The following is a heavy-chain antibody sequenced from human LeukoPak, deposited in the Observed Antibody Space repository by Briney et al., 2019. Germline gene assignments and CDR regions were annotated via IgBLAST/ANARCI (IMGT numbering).Heavy chain of an antibody. J-gene: IGHJ5*02. D-gene: IGHD1-14*01. CDR2: INYRGST. Sequence: SETLSLTCAVYGGSFSGYYWSWIRQPPGKGLEWIGSINYRGSTYYNPSLKSRVTISVDTSNNQVSLKLNSVTAADTAVYFCARDLVRIWFDPWGQGTLVTVSS. CDR1: GGSFSGYY. CDR3: ARDLVRIWFDP. V-gene: IGHV4-34*01.